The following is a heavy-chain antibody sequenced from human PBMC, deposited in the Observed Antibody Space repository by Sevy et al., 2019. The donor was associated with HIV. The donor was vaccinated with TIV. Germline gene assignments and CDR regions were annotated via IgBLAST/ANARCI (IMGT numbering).Heavy chain of an antibody. J-gene: IGHJ4*02. V-gene: IGHV1-58*01. Sequence: ASVKVSCKASGFTFTSSAVQWVRQARGQRLEWIGWIVVGSGNTNYAQKFQERFTITRDMSTSTAYMELSSLRSEDTAVYYCAAGGPTVITPFDYWGQGTLVTVSS. CDR2: IVVGSGNT. D-gene: IGHD4-17*01. CDR1: GFTFTSSA. CDR3: AAGGPTVITPFDY.